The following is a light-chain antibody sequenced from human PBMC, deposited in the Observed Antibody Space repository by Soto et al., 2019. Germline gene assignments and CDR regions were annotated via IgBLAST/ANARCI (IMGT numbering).Light chain of an antibody. J-gene: IGKJ1*01. CDR2: AAS. CDR1: QGISSY. CDR3: QHYYSYPHP. V-gene: IGKV1-8*01. Sequence: AIRMTQSPSSFSASTGDRVTITCRASQGISSYLAWYQQKPGKAPKLLIYAASTLQSGVPSRFRGSGSWTDFTLTISCLQSEYFATYYCQHYYSYPHPFGQGTKVEIK.